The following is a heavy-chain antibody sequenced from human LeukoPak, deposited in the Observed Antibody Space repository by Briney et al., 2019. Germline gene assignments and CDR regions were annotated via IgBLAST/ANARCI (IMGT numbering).Heavy chain of an antibody. D-gene: IGHD6-13*01. Sequence: GGSLRLSCAASGFTFSSYWMHWVRQAPGEGLEWVAVISYDGSNKYYADSVKGRFTISRDNSKNTLYLQMNSLRADDTAMYYCAKDPRAAGPYYYYYYMDVWGQGTTVTVSS. CDR1: GFTFSSYW. CDR3: AKDPRAAGPYYYYYYMDV. V-gene: IGHV3-30*18. J-gene: IGHJ6*03. CDR2: ISYDGSNK.